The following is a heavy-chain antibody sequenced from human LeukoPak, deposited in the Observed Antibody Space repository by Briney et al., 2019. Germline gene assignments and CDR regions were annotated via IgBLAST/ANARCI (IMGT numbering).Heavy chain of an antibody. CDR3: ARSRVRAGATGAFDI. CDR1: GFTFSSYA. J-gene: IGHJ3*02. CDR2: INWNGGST. V-gene: IGHV3-20*01. Sequence: PGGSLRLSCAASGFTFSSYAMSWVRQAPGKGLEWVSGINWNGGSTGYADSVKGRFTISRDNAKNSLYLQMNSLRAEDTALYHCARSRVRAGATGAFDIWGQGTMVTISS. D-gene: IGHD1-26*01.